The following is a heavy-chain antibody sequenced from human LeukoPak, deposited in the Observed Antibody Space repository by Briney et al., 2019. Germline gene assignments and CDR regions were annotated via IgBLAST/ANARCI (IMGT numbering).Heavy chain of an antibody. V-gene: IGHV3-49*04. CDR2: IRLRAYDGVA. CDR1: GFAFDDFA. CDR3: SRNGPVDFDY. J-gene: IGHJ4*02. Sequence: GGSLRLSCTTSGFAFDDFAMSWVRQPAGKGLEWVGFIRLRAYDGVAEYAASVKGRFIISRDDSKGIAYLQMNSLKTEDTAVYYCSRNGPVDFDYWGPGSRVIVSP.